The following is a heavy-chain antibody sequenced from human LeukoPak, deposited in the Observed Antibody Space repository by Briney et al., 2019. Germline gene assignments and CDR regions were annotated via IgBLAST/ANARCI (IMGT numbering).Heavy chain of an antibody. Sequence: GSLRLTCAASGFTFSSYWMSWVRQAPGKGLEWVANIKQDGSEKYYVDSVKGRFTISRDNAKNSLYLQMNSLRAEDTAVYYCARDRLALGATTGYWGQGTLVTVSS. CDR1: GFTFSSYW. D-gene: IGHD1-26*01. CDR3: ARDRLALGATTGY. J-gene: IGHJ4*02. CDR2: IKQDGSEK. V-gene: IGHV3-7*01.